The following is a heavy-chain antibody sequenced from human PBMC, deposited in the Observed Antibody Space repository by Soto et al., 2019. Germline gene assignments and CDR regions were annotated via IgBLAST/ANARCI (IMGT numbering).Heavy chain of an antibody. CDR3: ARDRGYSGYDKGGFDY. D-gene: IGHD5-12*01. CDR1: GYTFTSYG. Sequence: GASVKVSCKASGYTFTSYGISWVRQAPGQGLEWMGWISAYNGNTNYAQKLQGRVTMTTDTSTSTAYMELRSLRSDDTAVYYCARDRGYSGYDKGGFDYWGQGTQVTSPQ. J-gene: IGHJ4*02. V-gene: IGHV1-18*01. CDR2: ISAYNGNT.